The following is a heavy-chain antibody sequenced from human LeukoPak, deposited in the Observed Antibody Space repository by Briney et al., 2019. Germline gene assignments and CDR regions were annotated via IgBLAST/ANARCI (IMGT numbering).Heavy chain of an antibody. Sequence: SETLSLTCTVSGGSISSSSYYWGWIRQPPGKGLEWIGSIYYSGSTYYNPSLKSRVTILVDTSKNQFSLKLSSVTAADTAVYYCARAAPHYYGSGSYHDYWGQGTLVTVSS. CDR2: IYYSGST. CDR1: GGSISSSSYY. V-gene: IGHV4-39*07. J-gene: IGHJ4*02. D-gene: IGHD3-10*01. CDR3: ARAAPHYYGSGSYHDY.